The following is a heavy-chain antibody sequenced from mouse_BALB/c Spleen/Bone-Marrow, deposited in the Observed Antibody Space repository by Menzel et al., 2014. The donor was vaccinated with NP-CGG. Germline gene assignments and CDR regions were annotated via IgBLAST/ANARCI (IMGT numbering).Heavy chain of an antibody. CDR2: INPDNGGT. CDR3: AIYYYGSSYAVDY. V-gene: IGHV1-18*01. Sequence: EVKLVESGPELVKPGASVKIPCKASGYTFTDYNMDWVKQSHGKSLEWIGDINPDNGGTIYNQKFKGKATLTVDKSSSTAYMELRSLTSEDTAVYYCAIYYYGSSYAVDYWGQGTSVTVSS. D-gene: IGHD1-1*01. CDR1: GYTFTDYN. J-gene: IGHJ4*01.